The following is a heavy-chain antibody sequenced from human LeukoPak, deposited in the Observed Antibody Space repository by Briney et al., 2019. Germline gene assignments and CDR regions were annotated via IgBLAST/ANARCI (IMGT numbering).Heavy chain of an antibody. Sequence: SETLSLTCTVSGGSISSYYWSWIRQPPGKGLEWIGYIYYSGSTNYNPSLKSRVTISVDTSKNQFSLKLSSVTAADTAVYYCARDVNEMATIAFDIWGHGTMVTVSS. J-gene: IGHJ3*02. CDR3: ARDVNEMATIAFDI. CDR2: IYYSGST. V-gene: IGHV4-59*01. CDR1: GGSISSYY. D-gene: IGHD5-24*01.